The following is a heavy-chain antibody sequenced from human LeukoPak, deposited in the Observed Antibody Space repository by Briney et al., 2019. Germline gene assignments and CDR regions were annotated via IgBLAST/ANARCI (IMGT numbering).Heavy chain of an antibody. D-gene: IGHD6-6*01. CDR2: IYTSGST. CDR3: ARDLSEYSGEIDP. J-gene: IGHJ5*02. CDR1: GVSISSYY. V-gene: IGHV4-4*07. Sequence: SETLSLTCTVSGVSISSYYWSWIRQPAGKGLEWIGRIYTSGSTNYNPSLKSQVTMSVDTSKNQFSLKLRSVTAADTAVYYCARDLSEYSGEIDPWGQGTLVTVSS.